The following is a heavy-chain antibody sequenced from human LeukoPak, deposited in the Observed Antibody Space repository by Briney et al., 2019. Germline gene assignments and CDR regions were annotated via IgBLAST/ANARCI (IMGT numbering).Heavy chain of an antibody. V-gene: IGHV3-21*06. J-gene: IGHJ4*02. CDR2: LTTSRDQ. CDR1: GFIFSDYS. Sequence: GGSLRLSCAASGFIFSDYSMRWVRQAPGKGLEWVSYLTTSRDQYHADSVKGRFTVSRDNAKSSVYLQMDSLRADDTAVYYCARDSYCPNDVCYDYSGQGVLVTVS. D-gene: IGHD2-8*01. CDR3: ARDSYCPNDVCYDY.